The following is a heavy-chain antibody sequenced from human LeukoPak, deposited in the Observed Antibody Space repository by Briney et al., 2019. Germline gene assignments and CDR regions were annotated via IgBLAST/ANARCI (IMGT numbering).Heavy chain of an antibody. V-gene: IGHV3-9*01. Sequence: GGSLRLSCAASGFTFDDYAMHWVRQAPGKGLEWVSGISWNSGSIGYADSVKGRFTISRDNAKNSLYLQMNSLRAEDTALYYCAKSLKPRIAAAGTSPGYFQHWGQGTLVTVSS. CDR2: ISWNSGSI. CDR1: GFTFDDYA. CDR3: AKSLKPRIAAAGTSPGYFQH. D-gene: IGHD6-13*01. J-gene: IGHJ1*01.